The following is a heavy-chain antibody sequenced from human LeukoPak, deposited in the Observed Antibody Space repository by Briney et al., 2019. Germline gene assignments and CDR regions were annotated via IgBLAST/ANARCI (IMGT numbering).Heavy chain of an antibody. CDR3: ARFLTGSRFFAF. J-gene: IGHJ4*02. CDR1: GFTFSTYS. V-gene: IGHV3-48*02. Sequence: PGRSLRLSCAASGFTFSTYSMNWVRQAPGKGLEWVSYISSSSATIYYPDSVKGRFTISRDNAKNSLYLHMNSLRDKDTAVYYCARFLTGSRFFAFWGQGTLVTVSS. D-gene: IGHD3-9*01. CDR2: ISSSSATI.